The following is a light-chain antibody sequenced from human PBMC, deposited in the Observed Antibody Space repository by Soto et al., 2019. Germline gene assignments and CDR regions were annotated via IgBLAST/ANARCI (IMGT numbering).Light chain of an antibody. V-gene: IGKV3-20*01. CDR1: QSVSSSY. CDR3: QQYGSSPPIT. J-gene: IGKJ5*01. CDR2: GAS. Sequence: ENVLTQSAGTLSLSPGERATLSCRASQSVSSSYLAWYQQKPGQAPRLLIYGASSRATGIPDRFSGSGSGTDFTLTISRLEPEDFAVYYCQQYGSSPPITFGQGTRLEIK.